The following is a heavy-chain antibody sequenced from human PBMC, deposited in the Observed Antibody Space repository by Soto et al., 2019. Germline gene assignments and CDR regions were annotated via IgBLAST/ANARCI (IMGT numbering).Heavy chain of an antibody. D-gene: IGHD6-25*01. CDR1: GGSFSGYY. CDR2: INHSGST. CDR3: VIQRTSGLTQAYFDY. J-gene: IGHJ4*02. V-gene: IGHV4-34*01. Sequence: AETLSLTCAVYGGSFSGYYWSWIRQPPGKGLEWIGEINHSGSTNYNPSVKSRVTISVDTSKNQFSLNSISVTASDTAVYFCVIQRTSGLTQAYFDYWGPGALVTVSS.